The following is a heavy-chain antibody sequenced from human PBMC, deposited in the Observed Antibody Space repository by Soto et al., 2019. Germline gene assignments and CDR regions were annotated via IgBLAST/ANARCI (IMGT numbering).Heavy chain of an antibody. CDR1: GGSISSSNW. J-gene: IGHJ6*02. D-gene: IGHD3-10*01. V-gene: IGHV4-4*02. Sequence: QVQLQESGPGLVKPSGTLSLTCAVSGGSISSSNWWSWVRQSPGTGLEWIGEIYHSGSTNYNPSLKSLVTISVKKSKNQFSLKLSTVTAAVTTVDYCARGSGRQVFNYYGMDVWGQGTTVTVSS. CDR2: IYHSGST. CDR3: ARGSGRQVFNYYGMDV.